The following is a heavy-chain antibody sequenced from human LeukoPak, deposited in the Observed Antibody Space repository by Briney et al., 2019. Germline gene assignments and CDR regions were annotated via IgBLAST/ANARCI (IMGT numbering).Heavy chain of an antibody. Sequence: GGSLRLSCAASGFTVSSSYMSWVRQAPGKGLGWVSVIYIGGNTYYAESVKGRFTISRDNSENTLYLQLNSLRAEDTAVYYCVRGDGYNFFDYWGQGTLVTVSS. CDR3: VRGDGYNFFDY. CDR1: GFTVSSSY. D-gene: IGHD5-24*01. V-gene: IGHV3-53*01. J-gene: IGHJ4*02. CDR2: IYIGGNT.